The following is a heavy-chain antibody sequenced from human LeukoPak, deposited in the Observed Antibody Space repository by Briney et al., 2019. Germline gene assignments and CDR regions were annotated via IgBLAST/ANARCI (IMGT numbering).Heavy chain of an antibody. CDR3: ARSSYSSSSSV. CDR1: GFTFSSYA. D-gene: IGHD6-6*01. Sequence: GGSLRLSCAASGFTFSSYAMSWSRQAPGKGLEWVASINSDGSEGYYADVVKGRFTISRDNAKNSLYLQINSLRAEDTAVYYCARSSYSSSSSVWGQGTMVTVSS. V-gene: IGHV3-7*03. J-gene: IGHJ3*01. CDR2: INSDGSEG.